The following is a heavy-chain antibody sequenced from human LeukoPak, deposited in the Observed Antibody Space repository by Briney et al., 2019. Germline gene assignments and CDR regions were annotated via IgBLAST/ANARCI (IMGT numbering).Heavy chain of an antibody. J-gene: IGHJ4*02. CDR2: ISYDGSNK. CDR3: AKVSGGGSSWPIDY. D-gene: IGHD6-13*01. CDR1: GFTFSSYA. V-gene: IGHV3-30-3*01. Sequence: KPGGSLRLSCAASGFTFSSYAMHWVRQAPGKGLEWVAVISYDGSNKYYADSVKGRFTISRDNSKNTLYLQMSSLRAEDTAVYYCAKVSGGGSSWPIDYWGQGTLVTVSS.